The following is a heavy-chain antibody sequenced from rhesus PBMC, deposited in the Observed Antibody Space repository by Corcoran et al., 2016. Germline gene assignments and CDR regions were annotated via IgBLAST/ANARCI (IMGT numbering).Heavy chain of an antibody. J-gene: IGHJ4*01. V-gene: IGHV4-122*02. Sequence: QVQLQESGPGLVKPSETMSLTCAVSGGSISSGFSYWSWIRQPPGRGQEWIGYITYRGSPSDNPALKSRVTISRDTSKTQFSLKLSSVTAADTAVYYCASGNFWSGYYWDYWGQGVLVTVSS. D-gene: IGHD3-3*01. CDR1: GGSISSGFSY. CDR3: ASGNFWSGYYWDY. CDR2: ITYRGSP.